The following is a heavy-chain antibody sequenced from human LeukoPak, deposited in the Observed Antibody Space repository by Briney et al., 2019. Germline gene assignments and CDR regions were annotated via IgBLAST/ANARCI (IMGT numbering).Heavy chain of an antibody. CDR1: GYTFSSYG. V-gene: IGHV1-18*01. CDR2: ISGNNGNT. D-gene: IGHD6-13*01. CDR3: ARGRAAGTFWLDY. Sequence: ASVKDSCKASGYTFSSYGISWVRQAPGQGLEWMGWISGNNGNTNYAQKVQGRVTMTTDTSTSTAYMELRSLRSDDTAVCYCARGRAAGTFWLDYWGQGTLVTVSS. J-gene: IGHJ4*02.